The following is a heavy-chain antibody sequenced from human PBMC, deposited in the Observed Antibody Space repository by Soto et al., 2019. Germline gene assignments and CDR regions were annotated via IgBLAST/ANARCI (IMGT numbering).Heavy chain of an antibody. CDR1: GFTFSSYG. CDR3: AKERYCGGDCYSEDY. D-gene: IGHD2-21*02. Sequence: QVQLVESGGGVVQPGRSLRLSCAASGFTFSSYGMHWVRQAPGKGLGWVAGISNDGSNTYYADSLKGRFTISRDNSKNTLYLQMNSLRAEDTAVYYCAKERYCGGDCYSEDYWGQGTLVTVSS. J-gene: IGHJ4*02. V-gene: IGHV3-30*18. CDR2: ISNDGSNT.